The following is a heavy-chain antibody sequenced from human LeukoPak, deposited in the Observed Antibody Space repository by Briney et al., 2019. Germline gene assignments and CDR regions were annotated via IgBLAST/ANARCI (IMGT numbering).Heavy chain of an antibody. J-gene: IGHJ4*02. CDR2: MNPNSGNT. Sequence: ASVKVSCKPSGYTFTSYDINWVRQATGQGLEWMGWMNPNSGNTGYAQKFQGRVTMTRNTSISTAYMELSSLRSEDTAVYYCAVMGATTTRIDYWGQGTLVTVSS. CDR1: GYTFTSYD. D-gene: IGHD1-26*01. V-gene: IGHV1-8*01. CDR3: AVMGATTTRIDY.